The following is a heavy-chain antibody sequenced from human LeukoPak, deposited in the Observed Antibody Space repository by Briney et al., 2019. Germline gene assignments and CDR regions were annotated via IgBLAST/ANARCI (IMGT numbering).Heavy chain of an antibody. D-gene: IGHD3-10*01. CDR3: ARDWPSTMGWFDP. V-gene: IGHV1-18*01. J-gene: IGHJ5*02. CDR1: GGTFSSYA. CDR2: ISAYNGNT. Sequence: ASVKVSCKASGGTFSSYAISWVRQAPGQGLEWMGWISAYNGNTNYAQKLQGRVTMTTDTSTSTAYMELRSLRSDDTAVYYCARDWPSTMGWFDPWGQGTLVTVSS.